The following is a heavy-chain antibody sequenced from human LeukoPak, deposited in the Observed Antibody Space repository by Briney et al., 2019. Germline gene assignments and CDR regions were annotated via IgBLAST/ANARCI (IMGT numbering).Heavy chain of an antibody. CDR1: GGSVSSGSYY. CDR2: IYYSGST. D-gene: IGHD2-21*01. Sequence: SETLSLTCTVSGGSVSSGSYYWSWIRQPPGKGLEWIGYIYYSGSTNYNPSLKSRVTISVDTSKNQFSLKLSSVTAADTAVYYCARLVARGMGYWGQGTLVTVSS. V-gene: IGHV4-61*01. CDR3: ARLVARGMGY. J-gene: IGHJ4*02.